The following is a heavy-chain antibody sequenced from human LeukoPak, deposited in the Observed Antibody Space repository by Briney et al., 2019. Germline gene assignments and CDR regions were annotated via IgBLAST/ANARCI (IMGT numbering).Heavy chain of an antibody. J-gene: IGHJ4*02. V-gene: IGHV4-61*02. CDR3: ARGYYYHT. Sequence: PSETLSLTCTVSGGSVSSDNSYWNWIRQPAGKGLEWIGRIYADGSSTYNPSLKSRVTISVDSSKNQFSLRLSSLTAADTAVYYCARGYYYHTWGQGTLVTASS. D-gene: IGHD3-22*01. CDR2: IYADGSS. CDR1: GGSVSSDNSY.